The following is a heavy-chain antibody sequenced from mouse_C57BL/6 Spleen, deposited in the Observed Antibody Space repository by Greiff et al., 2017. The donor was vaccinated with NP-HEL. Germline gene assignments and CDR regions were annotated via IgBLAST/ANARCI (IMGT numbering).Heavy chain of an antibody. V-gene: IGHV1-18*01. D-gene: IGHD2-5*01. CDR3: ARRKDYSNWYFDV. J-gene: IGHJ1*03. Sequence: EVQLQQSGPELVKPGASVKIPCKASGYTFTDYNMDWVKQSHGKSLEWIGDINPNNGGTIYNQKFKGKATLTVDKSSSTAYMELRSLTSEDTAVYYCARRKDYSNWYFDVWGTGTTVTVSS. CDR2: INPNNGGT. CDR1: GYTFTDYN.